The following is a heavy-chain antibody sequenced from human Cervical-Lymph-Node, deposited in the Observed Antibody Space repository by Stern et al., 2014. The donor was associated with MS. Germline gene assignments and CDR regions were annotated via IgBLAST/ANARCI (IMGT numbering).Heavy chain of an antibody. D-gene: IGHD2-2*02. CDR3: ANAAALSCRSPSCYKAFEY. Sequence: VQLVESGGGVVQPGRSLRLSCAASGFTFSTSGMHWVRQAPDKGLDWVAVISYDGSNKYYGDSVKGRFTISRDNSKNTVYLQMYSLRAEDTAVYYCANAAALSCRSPSCYKAFEYWGQGILVTVSS. J-gene: IGHJ4*02. CDR2: ISYDGSNK. CDR1: GFTFSTSG. V-gene: IGHV3-30*18.